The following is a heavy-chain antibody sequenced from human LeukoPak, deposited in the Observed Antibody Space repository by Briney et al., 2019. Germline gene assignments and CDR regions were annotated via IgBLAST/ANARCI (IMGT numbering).Heavy chain of an antibody. CDR2: ISSSSSAI. D-gene: IGHD4-17*01. CDR3: ARDYYGDYYFDY. V-gene: IGHV3-48*01. Sequence: AGGSLRLSCAASGFTFSRYTMNWVRQAPGKGLEWISSISSSSSAIYYADSVKGRFSISRDNAKNSLFLQMNSLRAEDTAVYYCARDYYGDYYFDYWGQGTLVTVSS. CDR1: GFTFSRYT. J-gene: IGHJ4*02.